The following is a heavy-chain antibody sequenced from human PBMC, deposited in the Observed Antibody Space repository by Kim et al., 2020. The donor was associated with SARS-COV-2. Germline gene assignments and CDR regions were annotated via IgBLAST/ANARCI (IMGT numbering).Heavy chain of an antibody. V-gene: IGHV3-30*04. D-gene: IGHD3-9*01. CDR3: ARALSRFDWLLYTFDY. CDR2: ISYDGSNK. CDR1: GFTFSSYA. J-gene: IGHJ4*02. Sequence: GGSLRLSCAASGFTFSSYAMHWVRQAPGKGLEWVAVISYDGSNKYYADSVKGRFTISRDNSKNTLYLQMNSLRAEDTAVYYCARALSRFDWLLYTFDYWGQGTLVTVSS.